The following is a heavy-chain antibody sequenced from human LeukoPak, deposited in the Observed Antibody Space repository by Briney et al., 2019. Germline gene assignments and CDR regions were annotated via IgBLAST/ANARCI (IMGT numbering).Heavy chain of an antibody. V-gene: IGHV3-73*01. J-gene: IGHJ3*02. D-gene: IGHD3-10*01. CDR3: TRQEYYYGSGSYWSGAFDI. CDR1: GFTFSGSA. Sequence: GGSLRLSCAASGFTFSGSAMHWVRQASGKGLEWVGRIRSKANSYATAYAASVKGSFTISRDDSKNTAYLQMNSLKTEDTAVYYCTRQEYYYGSGSYWSGAFDIWGQGTMVTVSS. CDR2: IRSKANSYAT.